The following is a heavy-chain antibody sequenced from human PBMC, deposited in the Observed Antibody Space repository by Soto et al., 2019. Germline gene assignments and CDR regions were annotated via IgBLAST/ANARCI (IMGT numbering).Heavy chain of an antibody. Sequence: EVQLLESGGGLVQPGGSLRLSCAASGFTFSSYAMSWVRQAPGKGLEWVSAISGSGGSTYYADSVKGRFTISRDNSKNTLYXXMNSLRAEDTAVYYXXXXXXXTTYDAFDIWGQGTMVTVSS. CDR2: ISGSGGST. V-gene: IGHV3-23*01. CDR3: XXXXXXTTYDAFDI. D-gene: IGHD4-17*01. CDR1: GFTFSSYA. J-gene: IGHJ3*02.